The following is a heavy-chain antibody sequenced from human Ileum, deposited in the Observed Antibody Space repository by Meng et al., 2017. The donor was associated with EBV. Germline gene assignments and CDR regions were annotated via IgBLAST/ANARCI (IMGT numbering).Heavy chain of an antibody. V-gene: IGHV4-61*01. Sequence: QVQLQESGPGLVKPSEALSLTCTVSGGYVSSAHSFWTWSRQPPGKGLEWIGYMSYSGSTNYSPPLESRVTISVDTSKNQFSLKLSSVTATDTAVYYCAGDPHSGSPHWGQGTLVTVSS. CDR3: AGDPHSGSPH. D-gene: IGHD1-26*01. J-gene: IGHJ4*02. CDR2: MSYSGST. CDR1: GGYVSSAHSF.